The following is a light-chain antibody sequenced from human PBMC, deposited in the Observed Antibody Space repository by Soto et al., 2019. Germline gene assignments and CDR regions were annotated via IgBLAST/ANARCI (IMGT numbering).Light chain of an antibody. CDR3: QQYGDSKS. Sequence: ETVLTQSPGTLSLSPGERATLSCRASQNINYNRLAWYQQKPGQAPRLLIYDTSNRASGIPDRFSGRGSGTDFTLTISSLEPEDFAVYYCQQYGDSKSFGQGTRVEIK. CDR1: QNINYNR. CDR2: DTS. V-gene: IGKV3-20*01. J-gene: IGKJ1*01.